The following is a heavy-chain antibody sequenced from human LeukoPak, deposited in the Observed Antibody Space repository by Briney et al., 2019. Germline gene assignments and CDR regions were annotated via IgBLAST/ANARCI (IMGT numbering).Heavy chain of an antibody. J-gene: IGHJ4*02. CDR1: GFTFSSYA. V-gene: IGHV3-23*01. CDR3: GGSRWQYGGYGY. D-gene: IGHD4-17*01. Sequence: PGGSLRLSCAASGFTFSSYAMSWVRQAPGKGLEWVSAISGSGGSTYYADSVKGRFTISRDNSKNTLYLQMNSLRAEDTAVYYCGGSRWQYGGYGYWGQGTLVTVSS. CDR2: ISGSGGST.